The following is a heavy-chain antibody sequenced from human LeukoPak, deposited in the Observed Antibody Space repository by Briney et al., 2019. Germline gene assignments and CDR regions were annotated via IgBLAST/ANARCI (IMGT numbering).Heavy chain of an antibody. V-gene: IGHV3-7*01. D-gene: IGHD3-22*01. CDR2: IKQDGSEK. CDR1: GFTFGRYW. J-gene: IGHJ4*02. Sequence: GGSLRLSCAASGFTFGRYWMTWVRQAPGKGLEWVANIKQDGSEKYYVDSVKGRFTISRYNAKNSLYLQMSSLRAEDTAVYYCAGAFVVVMLDTLHYFDCWGQGTLVTVSS. CDR3: AGAFVVVMLDTLHYFDC.